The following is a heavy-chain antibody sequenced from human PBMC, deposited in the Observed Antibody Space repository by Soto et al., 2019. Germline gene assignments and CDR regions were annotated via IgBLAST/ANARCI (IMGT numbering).Heavy chain of an antibody. Sequence: QVQLVESGGGVVQPGTSLRLSCAASGFTFSSHDMHWVRQAPGKGLEWVADISDDGSKKYYADSVKGRFTVSRDNSKNTLYLQMNSLRAEDTAVYYCAKAPGSDSGYDFFFDYCGQGLLVTVSS. V-gene: IGHV3-30*18. CDR2: ISDDGSKK. J-gene: IGHJ4*01. D-gene: IGHD5-12*01. CDR1: GFTFSSHD. CDR3: AKAPGSDSGYDFFFDY.